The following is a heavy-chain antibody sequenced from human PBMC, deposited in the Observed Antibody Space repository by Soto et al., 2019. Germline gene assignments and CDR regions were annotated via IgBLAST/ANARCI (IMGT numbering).Heavy chain of an antibody. CDR3: ARENDPYGFDL. CDR2: IGSGDT. V-gene: IGHV1-18*01. Sequence: QVQLVQSGATQEKPGASVKVSCEAFGYSFDSYAYSWVRQAPGQGLEWMGRIGSGDTNYAQKLQGRVTMTTDTSTNTAYIDLRSLRSDDTALYYCARENDPYGFDLWGQGTMVTVSS. CDR1: GYSFDSYA. J-gene: IGHJ3*01.